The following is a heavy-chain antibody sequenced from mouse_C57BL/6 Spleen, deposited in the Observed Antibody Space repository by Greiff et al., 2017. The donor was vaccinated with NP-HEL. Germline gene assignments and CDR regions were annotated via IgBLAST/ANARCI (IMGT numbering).Heavy chain of an antibody. CDR3: ARSYGSSRYAMDY. CDR1: GYTFTDYY. CDR2: IYPGSGNT. D-gene: IGHD1-1*01. J-gene: IGHJ4*01. Sequence: VQLVESGAELVRPGASVKLSCKASGYTFTDYYINWVKQRPGQGLEWIARIYPGSGNTYYNEKFKGKATLTAEKSSSTAYMQLSSLTSEDSAVYFCARSYGSSRYAMDYWGQGTSVTVSS. V-gene: IGHV1-76*01.